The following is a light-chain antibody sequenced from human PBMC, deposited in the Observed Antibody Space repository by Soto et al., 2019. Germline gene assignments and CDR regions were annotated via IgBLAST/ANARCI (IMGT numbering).Light chain of an antibody. CDR2: DAS. V-gene: IGKV1-5*01. Sequence: DIQMTQSTSTLSASVGDRVTITCRASQSISNYLAWYQQKPGKAPKLLIYDASTLQSGVPSRFSGSGSGTEFSLTITSLQPDDFATYYCQQFNSYSTFGPGTKVHIK. J-gene: IGKJ3*01. CDR1: QSISNY. CDR3: QQFNSYST.